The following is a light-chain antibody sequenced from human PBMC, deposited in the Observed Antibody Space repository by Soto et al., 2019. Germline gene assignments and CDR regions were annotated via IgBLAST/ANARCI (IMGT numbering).Light chain of an antibody. CDR3: QQFKDWPPLT. V-gene: IGKV3-15*01. Sequence: EIVLTQSPATLSVSPGESATLSCRASRSVSSNLAWYQQKPGQSPRLLIYFASTRATGVPARFSGSESGTEFTLTISSLQSEDFAVYYCQQFKDWPPLTFGGGTKVEIK. J-gene: IGKJ4*01. CDR2: FAS. CDR1: RSVSSN.